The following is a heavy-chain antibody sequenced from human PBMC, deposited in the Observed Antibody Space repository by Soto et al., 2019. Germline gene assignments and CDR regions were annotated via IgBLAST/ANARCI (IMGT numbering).Heavy chain of an antibody. J-gene: IGHJ3*02. D-gene: IGHD6-19*01. CDR3: AGDSGWHGLDAFDI. V-gene: IGHV4-59*01. Sequence: PSGTLSLTCTVSGGSISSYYWSWIRQTPGKGLEWIGYIYYSGSTNYNPSLKSRVTISVDTSKNQFSLKLSSVTAADTAVYYCAGDSGWHGLDAFDIWGQGTMGTVSS. CDR2: IYYSGST. CDR1: GGSISSYY.